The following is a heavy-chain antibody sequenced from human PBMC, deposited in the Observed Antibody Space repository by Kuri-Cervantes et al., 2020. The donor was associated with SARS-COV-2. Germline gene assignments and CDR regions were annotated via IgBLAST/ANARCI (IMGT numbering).Heavy chain of an antibody. CDR1: GFTFSSYS. CDR2: ISSSSSYI. D-gene: IGHD1-26*01. V-gene: IGHV3-21*01. J-gene: IGHJ6*02. Sequence: GESLKISCAASGFTFSSYSMNWVRQAPGKGLEWVSSISSSSSYIYYADSVKGRFTISRDNAKNTLYLQMNSLRAEDTAVYYCARGAGSYRGHYYYYGMEVWGQGTTVTVSS. CDR3: ARGAGSYRGHYYYYGMEV.